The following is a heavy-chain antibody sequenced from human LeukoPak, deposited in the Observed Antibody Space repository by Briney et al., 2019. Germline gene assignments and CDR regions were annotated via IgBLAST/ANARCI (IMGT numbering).Heavy chain of an antibody. CDR3: ARDPGVRWLVGFDY. CDR2: IWYDGSNK. Sequence: PGRSLRLSCAASGFTFNSYGMHWVRQAPGKGLEWVAVIWYDGSNKYYADSVEGRFTISRDNSENTLYLQMDSLRAEDTAVYYCARDPGVRWLVGFDYWGQGTLVTVSS. V-gene: IGHV3-33*01. CDR1: GFTFNSYG. D-gene: IGHD6-19*01. J-gene: IGHJ4*02.